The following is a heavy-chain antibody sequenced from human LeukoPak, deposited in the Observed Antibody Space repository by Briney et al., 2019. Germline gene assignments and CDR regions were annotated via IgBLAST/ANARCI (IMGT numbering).Heavy chain of an antibody. J-gene: IGHJ4*02. CDR3: ARGIVATIDY. Sequence: SETLSLTCGVYGGSFRGYYWSWIRQPPGKGLEWIGEINHSGSTNYNPSLKSRVTISVDTSKNQFSLKLSSVTAADTAVYYCARGIVATIDYWGQGTLVTVSS. V-gene: IGHV4-34*01. CDR1: GGSFRGYY. D-gene: IGHD5-12*01. CDR2: INHSGST.